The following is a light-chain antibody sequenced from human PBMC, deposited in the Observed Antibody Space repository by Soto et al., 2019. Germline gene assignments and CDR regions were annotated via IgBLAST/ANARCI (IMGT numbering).Light chain of an antibody. CDR3: QQYSSLPHT. CDR1: QSLLESGNNKNY. Sequence: DIVMTQSPDSLPVSLGERATINCKSSQSLLESGNNKNYLVWYQQKPGQPPKLLIYWASTRESGVPDRFTGSGSGTDFTLTISSLQAEDVAIYYCQQYSSLPHTFGQGTKLEVK. V-gene: IGKV4-1*01. CDR2: WAS. J-gene: IGKJ2*01.